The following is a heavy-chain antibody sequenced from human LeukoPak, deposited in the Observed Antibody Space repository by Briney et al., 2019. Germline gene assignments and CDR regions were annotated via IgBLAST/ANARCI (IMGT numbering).Heavy chain of an antibody. CDR3: AKEYTGTFSPVPSYFDT. J-gene: IGHJ4*02. CDR2: ITGSGGRT. V-gene: IGHV3-23*01. Sequence: GGSLRLSRAPSGFTLSRHAMNWVRQAPGKGLEWVSAITGSGGRTYYADSVKGRFTISRDNSKNTLYLQMNSLRAEDTAIYYCAKEYTGTFSPVPSYFDTWGQGTLVTVSS. D-gene: IGHD2-8*02. CDR1: GFTLSRHA.